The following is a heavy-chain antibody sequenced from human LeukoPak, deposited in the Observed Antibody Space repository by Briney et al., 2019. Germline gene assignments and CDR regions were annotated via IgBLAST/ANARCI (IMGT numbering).Heavy chain of an antibody. CDR3: ARDGGTRLGFDP. CDR2: VSPGGST. V-gene: IGHV4-34*01. J-gene: IGHJ5*02. D-gene: IGHD1/OR15-1a*01. Sequence: SETLSLTGAMHSESWGGDDWTWIRQPPGKGLEWIGEVSPGGSTRYNPSLRSRVTISLDTSRSRFSLRLSSVTAADTGVYYCARDGGTRLGFDPWGQGTLVTVSS. CDR1: SESWGGDD.